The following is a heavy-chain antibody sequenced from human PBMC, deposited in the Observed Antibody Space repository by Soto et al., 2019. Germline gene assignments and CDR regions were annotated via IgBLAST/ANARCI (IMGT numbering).Heavy chain of an antibody. J-gene: IGHJ3*02. CDR3: AKIPPVEGAFDI. CDR1: GFTFSSYG. V-gene: IGHV3-30*18. Sequence: PGGSLRLSCAASGFTFSSYGMHWVRQAPGKGLEWVAVISYDGSNKYYADSVKGRFTISRDNSKNTLYLQMNSLRAEDTAVYYCAKIPPVEGAFDIWGQGTMVTVSS. CDR2: ISYDGSNK. D-gene: IGHD1-1*01.